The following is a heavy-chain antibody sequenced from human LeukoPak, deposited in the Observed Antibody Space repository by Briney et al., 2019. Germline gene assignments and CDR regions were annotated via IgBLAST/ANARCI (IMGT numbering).Heavy chain of an antibody. J-gene: IGHJ4*02. Sequence: GASVKVSCKASGDTFSSYGISWVRQAPGQGLEWMGRIIPILNIANYAQKFQGRVTITADKSTSTAYMELTSLRYEDTAVYYCARDVVEMATFDYWGQGSLVTVSS. CDR3: ARDVVEMATFDY. D-gene: IGHD5-24*01. CDR1: GDTFSSYG. CDR2: IIPILNIA. V-gene: IGHV1-69*04.